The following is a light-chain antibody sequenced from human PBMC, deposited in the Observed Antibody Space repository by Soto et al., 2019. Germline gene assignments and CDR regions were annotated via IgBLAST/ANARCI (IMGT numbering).Light chain of an antibody. V-gene: IGKV1-13*02. CDR1: QDIKTY. CDR3: QQYYHWPWT. J-gene: IGKJ1*01. Sequence: AIQLTQSPSSLSASVGDRVSITCRASQDIKTYLAWYQQKEGKAPKLLISGTFTLQSGVPSRFNGSGSGTDFTLTISRLQPEDFATYYCQQYYHWPWTFGQGTKVEIK. CDR2: GTF.